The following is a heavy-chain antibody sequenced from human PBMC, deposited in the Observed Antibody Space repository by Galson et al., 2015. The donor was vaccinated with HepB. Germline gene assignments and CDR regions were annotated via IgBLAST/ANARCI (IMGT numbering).Heavy chain of an antibody. D-gene: IGHD1-7*01. J-gene: IGHJ6*02. CDR1: GGSISSYY. V-gene: IGHV4-59*01. CDR2: VYYGGST. CDR3: ARGVTGTSFYYYYYMDV. Sequence: ETLSLTCTVSGGSISSYYWNWIRQSPGKGLEYIGYVYYGGSTNYSPSLKSRVTISVDTPKNQFSLKLNSVTAADTAVYYCARGVTGTSFYYYYYMDVWGQGTTVTVSS.